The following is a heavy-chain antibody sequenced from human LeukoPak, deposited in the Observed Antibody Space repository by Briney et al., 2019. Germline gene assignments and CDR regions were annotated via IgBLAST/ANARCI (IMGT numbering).Heavy chain of an antibody. V-gene: IGHV3-7*01. CDR2: IKQDGSEK. CDR3: ARVGDIVVVVAASGFDY. J-gene: IGHJ4*02. CDR1: GFTFSSYW. Sequence: GGSLRLSCAASGFTFSSYWMSWVRQAPGKGLEWVANIKQDGSEKYYVDSVKGRFTISRVNAKNSLYLQMNSLRAEDTAVYYCARVGDIVVVVAASGFDYWGQGTLVTVSS. D-gene: IGHD2-15*01.